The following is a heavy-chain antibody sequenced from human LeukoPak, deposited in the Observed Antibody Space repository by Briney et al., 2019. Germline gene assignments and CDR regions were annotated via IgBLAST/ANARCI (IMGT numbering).Heavy chain of an antibody. CDR3: ASSVRFAFDI. Sequence: SETLSLTCTVSGGSISSYYWAWVRQPPGKGLEWIGSIYKTGTTNYSPSLKSRVTISVDKSKNQFSLKLSSVTAADTAVYYCASSVRFAFDIWGQGTMVTVSS. CDR2: IYKTGTT. D-gene: IGHD5-24*01. J-gene: IGHJ3*02. V-gene: IGHV4-59*01. CDR1: GGSISSYY.